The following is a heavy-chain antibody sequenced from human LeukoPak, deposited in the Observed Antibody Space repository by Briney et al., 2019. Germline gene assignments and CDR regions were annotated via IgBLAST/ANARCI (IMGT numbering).Heavy chain of an antibody. CDR2: ISHRGST. J-gene: IGHJ4*02. D-gene: IGHD4-17*01. CDR3: ASSDYGDYPGTDY. CDR1: GGSFSAYY. Sequence: PSETLSLTCAVYGGSFSAYYRSWIRQSPGKGLEWIGEISHRGSTTYNPSLKSRVTISVDTSKNQFSLKVNSVTAADTAVYYCASSDYGDYPGTDYWGQGILVTVSS. V-gene: IGHV4-34*01.